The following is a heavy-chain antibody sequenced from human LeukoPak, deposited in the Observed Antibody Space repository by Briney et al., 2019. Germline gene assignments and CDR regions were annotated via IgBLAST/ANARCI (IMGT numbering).Heavy chain of an antibody. V-gene: IGHV3-23*01. CDR1: GSTFSSYA. CDR3: AKASVGGLGYYDSSGYYYAFYYFDY. CDR2: IGGMGGST. D-gene: IGHD3-22*01. Sequence: GGSLRLSWAASGSTFSSYAMGWARQAPGRGRGWVPAIGGMGGSTSSADSVKGRFTISRDNSKNTLYLQMNSLRAEDTAVYYCAKASVGGLGYYDSSGYYYAFYYFDYWGQGTLVTVSS. J-gene: IGHJ4*02.